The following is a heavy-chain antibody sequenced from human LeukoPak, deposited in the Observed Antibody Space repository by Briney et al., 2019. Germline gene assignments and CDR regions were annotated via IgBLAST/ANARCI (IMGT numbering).Heavy chain of an antibody. CDR3: ARDRGAAAAGKGGIFDY. D-gene: IGHD6-13*01. V-gene: IGHV3-21*01. J-gene: IGHJ4*02. CDR2: ISSSSSYI. CDR1: GFTFSSYS. Sequence: PGGSLRLSCAASGFTFSSYSMNWVRQAPGKGLEWVSSISSSSSYIYYADSVKGQFTISRDNAKNSLYLQMNSLRAEDTAVYYCARDRGAAAAGKGGIFDYWGQGTLVTVSS.